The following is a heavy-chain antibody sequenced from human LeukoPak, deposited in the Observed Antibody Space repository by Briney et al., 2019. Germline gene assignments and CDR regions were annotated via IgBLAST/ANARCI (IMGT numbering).Heavy chain of an antibody. CDR3: ARGASSSWYSLWKF. CDR2: FYHSGGT. CDR1: GSSISSYY. J-gene: IGHJ4*02. V-gene: IGHV4-59*01. D-gene: IGHD6-13*01. Sequence: SETLSLTCNVSGSSISSYYWSWIRQPPGEGLEWIGYFYHSGGTNYNPSLKGRATISVGTSKNEVSLKLRSVTPADPAVYYCARGASSSWYSLWKFWGQGTLVTVSS.